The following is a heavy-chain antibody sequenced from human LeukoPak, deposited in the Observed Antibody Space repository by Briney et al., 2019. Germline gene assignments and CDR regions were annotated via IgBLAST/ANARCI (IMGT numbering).Heavy chain of an antibody. Sequence: SETLSLTCTVSGGSVSSGNYYWSWLRQPPGTALEWIGYIYYTGSTYYNPSLEGRVTISVDTSKNHFSVKLSSVTAADTAVYYCARSQNYYGSGDYWSQGTLVTVSS. CDR3: ARSQNYYGSGDY. V-gene: IGHV4-61*03. CDR2: IYYTGST. CDR1: GGSVSSGNYY. J-gene: IGHJ4*02. D-gene: IGHD3-10*01.